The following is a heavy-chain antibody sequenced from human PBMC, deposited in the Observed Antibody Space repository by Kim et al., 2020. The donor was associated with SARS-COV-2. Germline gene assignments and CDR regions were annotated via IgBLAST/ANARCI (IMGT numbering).Heavy chain of an antibody. V-gene: IGHV4-39*01. CDR1: GDSISSSTYY. J-gene: IGHJ4*02. CDR2: IYYSGST. D-gene: IGHD2-2*02. CDR3: ARHVNLYGYFYY. Sequence: SETLSLTYTVSGDSISSSTYYWGWIRQPPGKGLEWIGSIYYSGSTYYNPSLKSRVTISVDTSKTQFSLKLSSVTGADTAVYYCARHVNLYGYFYYWGQG.